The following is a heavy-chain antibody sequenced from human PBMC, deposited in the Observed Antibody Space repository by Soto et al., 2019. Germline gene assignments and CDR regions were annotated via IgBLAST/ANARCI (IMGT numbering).Heavy chain of an antibody. D-gene: IGHD3-9*01. CDR2: IYYSGST. Sequence: SETLSLTRTVSGGSISSGDYYWSWIRQPPGKGLEWIGYIYYSGSTYYNPSLKSRVTISVDTSKNQFSLKLSSVTAADTAVYYCASVSYFNAYDYWGQGTLVTVSS. CDR1: GGSISSGDYY. CDR3: ASVSYFNAYDY. V-gene: IGHV4-30-4*01. J-gene: IGHJ4*02.